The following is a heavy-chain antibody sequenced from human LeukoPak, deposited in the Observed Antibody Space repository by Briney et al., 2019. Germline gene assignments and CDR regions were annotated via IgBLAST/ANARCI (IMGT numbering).Heavy chain of an antibody. J-gene: IGHJ3*02. CDR3: ARDKAVAGTGAFDI. CDR2: IYYSGST. V-gene: IGHV4-59*01. D-gene: IGHD6-19*01. Sequence: SETLSLTCTVSGGSISSYYRSWIRQPPGKGLEWIGYIYYSGSTNYNPSLKSRVTISVDTSKNQFSLKLSSVTAADTAVYYCARDKAVAGTGAFDIWGQGTMVTVSS. CDR1: GGSISSYY.